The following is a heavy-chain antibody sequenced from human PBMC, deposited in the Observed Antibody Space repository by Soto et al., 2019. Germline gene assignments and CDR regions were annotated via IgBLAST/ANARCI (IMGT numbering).Heavy chain of an antibody. V-gene: IGHV1-18*01. J-gene: IGHJ5*02. CDR2: ISAYNGNT. CDR1: GYTFTSYG. D-gene: IGHD3-10*01. CDR3: ARNMVRGVIITYWFDP. Sequence: GASVKVSCKASGYTFTSYGISWVRQAPGQGLGWMGWISAYNGNTNYAQKLQGRVTMTTDTSTSTAYMELRSLRSDDTAVYYCARNMVRGVIITYWFDPWGQGTLVPVSS.